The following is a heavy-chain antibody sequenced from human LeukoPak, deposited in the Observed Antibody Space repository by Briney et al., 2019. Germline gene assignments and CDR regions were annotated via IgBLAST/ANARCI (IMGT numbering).Heavy chain of an antibody. V-gene: IGHV1-69*13. J-gene: IGHJ4*02. D-gene: IGHD3-22*01. CDR3: ASSPVVTLYYFGY. CDR1: GGTYSSYA. CDR2: IIPIFGTA. Sequence: GASVKVSCTASGGTYSSYAISWVRQAPGQGLEWMGGIIPIFGTANYAQRLQGRVTITADESTSTAYMELSSLRSEDTAVYYCASSPVVTLYYFGYWGQGTLVTVSS.